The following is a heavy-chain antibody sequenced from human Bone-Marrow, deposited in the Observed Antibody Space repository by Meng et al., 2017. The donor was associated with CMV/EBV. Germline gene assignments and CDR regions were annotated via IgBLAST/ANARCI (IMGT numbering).Heavy chain of an antibody. CDR1: GYTFTSYY. CDR2: INPNSGST. D-gene: IGHD3-10*01. V-gene: IGHV1-46*01. Sequence: ASVKVSCKASGYTFTSYYMHWVRQAPGQGLEWMGIINPNSGSTSYAQKFQGRVTMTRATSTSTVYMELSSLRSEDTAVYYCSGDPGGELLLSFDYWGQGTLVTVSS. J-gene: IGHJ4*02. CDR3: SGDPGGELLLSFDY.